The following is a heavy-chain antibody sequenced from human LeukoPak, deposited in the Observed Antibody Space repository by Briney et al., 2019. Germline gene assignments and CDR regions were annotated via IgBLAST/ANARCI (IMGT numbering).Heavy chain of an antibody. J-gene: IGHJ4*02. CDR2: IIPIFGTA. D-gene: IGHD2-15*01. CDR3: ASGYCSGGSCYQKLDY. CDR1: GGTFSSYA. Sequence: SVKVSCKASGGTFSSYAISWVRQAPGQGLEWRGGIIPIFGTANYAQKFQGRVTITADESTSTAYMELSSLRSEDTAVYYCASGYCSGGSCYQKLDYWGQGTLVTVSS. V-gene: IGHV1-69*13.